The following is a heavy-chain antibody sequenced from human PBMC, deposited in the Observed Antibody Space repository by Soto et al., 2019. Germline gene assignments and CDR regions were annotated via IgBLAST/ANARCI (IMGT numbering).Heavy chain of an antibody. Sequence: EVQLLESGGGLVQPGGSLRLSCAASGFTFSSYAMSWVRQAPGKGLEWVSAISGSGGSTYYADSVKGRFTISRDNSKNTLYLQMNSRRAEDTAVYYCAKDAFSSGYPPYYFDYWGQGTLVTVSS. CDR2: ISGSGGST. V-gene: IGHV3-23*01. J-gene: IGHJ4*02. D-gene: IGHD3-22*01. CDR3: AKDAFSSGYPPYYFDY. CDR1: GFTFSSYA.